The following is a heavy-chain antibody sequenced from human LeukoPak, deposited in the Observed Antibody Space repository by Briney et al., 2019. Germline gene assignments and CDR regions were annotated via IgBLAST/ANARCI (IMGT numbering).Heavy chain of an antibody. CDR1: GGSISSYY. CDR3: ARAVSGRFDY. D-gene: IGHD6-19*01. CDR2: IYYSGST. Sequence: PSETLSLTCTVSGGSISSYYWSWIRQPPGKGLEWIGYIYYSGSTNYNPSLNSRVTISVDTSKNQFSLRLSSVTAADTAIYYCARAVSGRFDYWGQGTLVTVSS. V-gene: IGHV4-59*08. J-gene: IGHJ4*02.